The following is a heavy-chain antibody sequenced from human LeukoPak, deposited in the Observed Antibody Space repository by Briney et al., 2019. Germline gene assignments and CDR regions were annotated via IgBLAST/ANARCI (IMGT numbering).Heavy chain of an antibody. V-gene: IGHV3-30*02. J-gene: IGHJ6*03. D-gene: IGHD4-11*01. Sequence: PGGSLRLSCAASGFTFSSYGMHWVRQAPGKGLEWVAFIRYDGSNKYYADSVKGRFTISRDNSKNTLYLQMNSLRAEDTAVYYCAKDLHDYSNSYYMDVWGKGTTVTVSS. CDR1: GFTFSSYG. CDR2: IRYDGSNK. CDR3: AKDLHDYSNSYYMDV.